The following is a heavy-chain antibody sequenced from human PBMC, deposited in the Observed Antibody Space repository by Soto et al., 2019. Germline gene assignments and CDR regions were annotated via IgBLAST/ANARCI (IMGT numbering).Heavy chain of an antibody. D-gene: IGHD6-13*01. CDR3: TRDWDGYRSSWYGYFQH. CDR1: GFTFGDYA. CDR2: IRSKAYGGTT. V-gene: IGHV3-49*05. J-gene: IGHJ1*01. Sequence: EVQLVESGGGLVKPGRSLRLSCTASGFTFGDYAMSWFRQAPGKGLEWVGFIRSKAYGGTTEYAASVKGRFTISRDDSKSIAYLQMNSLKTEDTAVYYCTRDWDGYRSSWYGYFQHWGQGTLVTVSS.